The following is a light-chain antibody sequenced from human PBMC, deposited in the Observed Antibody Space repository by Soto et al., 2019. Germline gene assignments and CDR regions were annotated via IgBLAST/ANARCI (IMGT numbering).Light chain of an antibody. CDR1: QSISTW. CDR2: KAS. J-gene: IGKJ1*01. Sequence: DLQMTQSPSTLSASVGDRVTITCRPSQSISTWLAWYQQKPGKAPKLLIYKASSLESGVPSRFSGSGSGTEFTLTISSLQPDDFATYYCQQYNSYPWTFGQGTKVEIK. V-gene: IGKV1-5*03. CDR3: QQYNSYPWT.